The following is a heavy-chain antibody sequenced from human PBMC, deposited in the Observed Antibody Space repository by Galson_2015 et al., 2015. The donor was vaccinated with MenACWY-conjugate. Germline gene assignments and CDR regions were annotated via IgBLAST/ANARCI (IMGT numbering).Heavy chain of an antibody. Sequence: GIIYPWDSDTRYTPSFQGHVTISADKSINTAYLQWGSLEASDTAMYYCARQGFGSSSLDYWGQGTLVTVSS. CDR2: IYPWDSDT. CDR3: ARQGFGSSSLDY. V-gene: IGHV5-51*01. J-gene: IGHJ4*02. D-gene: IGHD6-6*01.